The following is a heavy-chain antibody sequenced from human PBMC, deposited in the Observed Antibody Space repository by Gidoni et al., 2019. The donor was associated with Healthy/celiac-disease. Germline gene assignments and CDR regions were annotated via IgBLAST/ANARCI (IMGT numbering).Heavy chain of an antibody. D-gene: IGHD2-2*01. CDR2: ICDDGSNK. V-gene: IGHV3-33*01. Sequence: QVQLVESGGGVVQPGRSLRLSCAASGFTFSSYGMHWVRQAPGKGLEWVAVICDDGSNKYYADSVKGRFTISRDNSKNTLYLQMNSLRAEDTAVYYCARWAVVVPAARHYYGMDVWGQGTTVTVSS. CDR1: GFTFSSYG. CDR3: ARWAVVVPAARHYYGMDV. J-gene: IGHJ6*02.